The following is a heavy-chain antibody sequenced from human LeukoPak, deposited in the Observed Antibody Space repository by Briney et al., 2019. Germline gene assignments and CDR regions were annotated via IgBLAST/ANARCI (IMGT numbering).Heavy chain of an antibody. CDR2: IYPADSDT. J-gene: IGHJ4*02. CDR3: ARQSRDGSKTRGCYFDY. CDR1: GYIFTHYW. D-gene: IGHD3-10*01. V-gene: IGHV5-51*01. Sequence: GESLKISCQVSGYIFTHYWIGWVRQMPGNGLESMGIIYPADSDTTYSPSFQGQVTISVDKSISTVYLQWSSLKASDTAMYYCARQSRDGSKTRGCYFDYWGQGTLVTVSS.